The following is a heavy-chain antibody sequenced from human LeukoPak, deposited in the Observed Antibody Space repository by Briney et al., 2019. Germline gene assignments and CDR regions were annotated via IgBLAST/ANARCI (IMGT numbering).Heavy chain of an antibody. D-gene: IGHD2-2*02. Sequence: SVKVSCKASGGTFSNYAISWVRQAPGQGLEWMGGITPIFATPSYAQKFQGRVTITADESTSTAYMELSGLRSEDTAVYYCARWEGYCRITNCYSAFDYWGQGTLVTVSS. CDR2: ITPIFATP. CDR1: GGTFSNYA. V-gene: IGHV1-69*01. J-gene: IGHJ4*02. CDR3: ARWEGYCRITNCYSAFDY.